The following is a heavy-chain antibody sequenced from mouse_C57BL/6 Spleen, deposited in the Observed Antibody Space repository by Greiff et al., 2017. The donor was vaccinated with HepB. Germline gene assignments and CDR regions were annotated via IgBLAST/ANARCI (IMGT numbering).Heavy chain of an antibody. V-gene: IGHV1-54*01. D-gene: IGHD2-3*01. J-gene: IGHJ2*01. CDR2: INPGSGGT. CDR3: ARRIDDGYSYYFDY. CDR1: GYAFTNYL. Sequence: VQLQQSGAELVRPGTSVKVSCKASGYAFTNYLIEWVKQRPGQGLEWIGVINPGSGGTNYNEKFKGKATLTADKSSSTAYMQLSSLTSEDSAVYFWARRIDDGYSYYFDYWGQGTTLTVSS.